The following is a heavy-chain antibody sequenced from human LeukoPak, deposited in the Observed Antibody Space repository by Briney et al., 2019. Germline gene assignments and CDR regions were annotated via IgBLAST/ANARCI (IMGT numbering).Heavy chain of an antibody. Sequence: GGSLRLSCAASGFTFSSYGMHWVRQAPGKGLEWVSAISGSGGSTYYADSVKGRFTISRDNSKNTLYLQMNSLRAEDTAVYYCASDRLTIFGVVTTGSDAFDIWGQGTMVTVSS. CDR1: GFTFSSYG. CDR3: ASDRLTIFGVVTTGSDAFDI. V-gene: IGHV3-23*01. D-gene: IGHD3-3*01. J-gene: IGHJ3*02. CDR2: ISGSGGST.